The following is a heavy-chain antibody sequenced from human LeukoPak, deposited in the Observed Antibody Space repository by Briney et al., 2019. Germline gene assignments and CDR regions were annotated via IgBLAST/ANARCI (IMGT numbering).Heavy chain of an antibody. CDR3: ARRPAGGVFDF. V-gene: IGHV5-51*01. J-gene: IGHJ4*02. CDR1: GYSFTSYW. D-gene: IGHD3-10*01. CDR2: IYPGDSDT. Sequence: ESLKISCKGSGYSFTSYWIGWVRQMPGKGLEWMGIIYPGDSDTRYNPPFQGQVTISADRSISTAHLQWSSLKASDTAMYYCARRPAGGVFDFWGQGTLVTVSS.